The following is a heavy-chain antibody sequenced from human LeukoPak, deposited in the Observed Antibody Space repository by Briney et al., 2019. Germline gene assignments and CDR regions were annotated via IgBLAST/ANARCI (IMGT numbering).Heavy chain of an antibody. V-gene: IGHV1-69*04. J-gene: IGHJ4*02. D-gene: IGHD5-24*01. Sequence: ASVKVSCKASGGTFSSYAISWVRQAPGQGLEWMGRIIPILGIANYAQKFQGRVTITADKSTSTAYMELSSLRSEDTAVYYCARGGGGRWLPTGPFDYWGQGTLVTVSS. CDR1: GGTFSSYA. CDR3: ARGGGGRWLPTGPFDY. CDR2: IIPILGIA.